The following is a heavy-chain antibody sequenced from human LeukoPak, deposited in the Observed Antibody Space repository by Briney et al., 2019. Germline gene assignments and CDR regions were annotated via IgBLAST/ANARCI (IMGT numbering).Heavy chain of an antibody. Sequence: ASVKVSCKASGYTFINYYMHWVRQAPGQGLEWMGIINPSGGSTSYAQKFQGRVTMTRDTSTSTVYMELSSLRSEDTAVCYCARESIVSLGDRNYYYGMDVWGQGTTVTVSS. CDR2: INPSGGST. CDR1: GYTFINYY. D-gene: IGHD5/OR15-5a*01. CDR3: ARESIVSLGDRNYYYGMDV. J-gene: IGHJ6*02. V-gene: IGHV1-46*01.